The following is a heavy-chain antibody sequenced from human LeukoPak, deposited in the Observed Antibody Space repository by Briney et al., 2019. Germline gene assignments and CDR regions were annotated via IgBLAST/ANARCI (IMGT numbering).Heavy chain of an antibody. D-gene: IGHD3-22*01. V-gene: IGHV4-59*08. CDR1: GGSISSYY. CDR3: ARLHWYYYDSSGHYQGWFDP. J-gene: IGHJ5*02. CDR2: IYYSGST. Sequence: SGTLSLTCTVSGGSISSYYWSWIRQPPGKGLEWIGYIYYSGSTNYNPSLKSRVTISVDTSKSQFSLKLSSVTAADTAVYYCARLHWYYYDSSGHYQGWFDPWGQGTLVTVSS.